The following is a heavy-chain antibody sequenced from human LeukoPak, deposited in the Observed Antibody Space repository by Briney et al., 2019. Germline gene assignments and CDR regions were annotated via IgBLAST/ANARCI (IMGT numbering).Heavy chain of an antibody. CDR3: ARVSYYYDSSGYYYGAFDI. D-gene: IGHD3-22*01. Sequence: ASVKVSCKASGYTFTGYYMHWVRQAPGQGLEWRGGINPNSGGTNYAQKFQGRVTMTRDTSISTAYMELSRLRSDDTAVYYCARVSYYYDSSGYYYGAFDIWGQGTMVTVSS. CDR2: INPNSGGT. V-gene: IGHV1-2*02. CDR1: GYTFTGYY. J-gene: IGHJ3*02.